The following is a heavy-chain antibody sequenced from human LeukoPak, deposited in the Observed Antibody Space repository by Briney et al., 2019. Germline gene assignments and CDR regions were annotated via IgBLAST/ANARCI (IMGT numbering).Heavy chain of an antibody. J-gene: IGHJ3*02. D-gene: IGHD3-9*01. V-gene: IGHV3-30*02. CDR2: IRYDGSNK. CDR1: GFTFSSYG. Sequence: GGSLRLSCAASGFTFSSYGMHWVRQAPGKGLEWVAFIRYDGSNKYYADSVKGRFAISRDNSKNTLYLQMNSLRAEDTAVYYCAKGIRYFDWSKTDALDIWGQGTMVTVSS. CDR3: AKGIRYFDWSKTDALDI.